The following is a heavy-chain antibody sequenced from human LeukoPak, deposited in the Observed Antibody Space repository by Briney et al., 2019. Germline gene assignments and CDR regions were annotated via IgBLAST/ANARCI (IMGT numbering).Heavy chain of an antibody. J-gene: IGHJ5*02. CDR1: GFTFSSYA. V-gene: IGHV3-23*01. CDR2: ISGSGGST. CDR3: ALGYCSSTSCPNWFDP. D-gene: IGHD2-2*03. Sequence: GGSLRLSCAASGFTFSSYAMSWVRQAPGKGLEWVSAISGSGGSTYYADSVKGRLTISRDNSKNTLYLQMNSLRAEDTAVYYCALGYCSSTSCPNWFDPWGQGTLVTVSS.